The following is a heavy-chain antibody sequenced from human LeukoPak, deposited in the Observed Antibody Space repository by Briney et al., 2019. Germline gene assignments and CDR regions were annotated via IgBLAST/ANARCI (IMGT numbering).Heavy chain of an antibody. Sequence: SETLSLTCTVSGGSISSYYWSWIRQPAGKGLEWIGRIYTSGGTNYNPSLKSRVTMSVDTSKNQFSLKLSSVTAADTAVYYCARDRGAHLYYYYYMDVWGKGTTVTVSS. V-gene: IGHV4-4*07. J-gene: IGHJ6*03. CDR2: IYTSGGT. D-gene: IGHD3-10*01. CDR1: GGSISSYY. CDR3: ARDRGAHLYYYYYMDV.